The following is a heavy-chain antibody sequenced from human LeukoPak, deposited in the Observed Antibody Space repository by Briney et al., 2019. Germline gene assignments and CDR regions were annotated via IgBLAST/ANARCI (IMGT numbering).Heavy chain of an antibody. Sequence: GESLRLSCAASGFTFTSYWMSWVRQAPGEGLEWVANIKQDGSEKYYMDSVRGRFTISRDNAKNSLALQMNSRRAEATAVYYGARAGGSIWGQGTLVTVSS. CDR2: IKQDGSEK. D-gene: IGHD3-10*01. J-gene: IGHJ4*02. CDR1: GFTFTSYW. CDR3: ARAGGSI. V-gene: IGHV3-7*01.